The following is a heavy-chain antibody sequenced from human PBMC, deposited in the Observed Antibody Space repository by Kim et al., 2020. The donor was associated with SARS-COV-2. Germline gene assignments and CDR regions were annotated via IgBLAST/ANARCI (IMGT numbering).Heavy chain of an antibody. D-gene: IGHD6-19*01. V-gene: IGHV4-59*01. J-gene: IGHJ4*02. CDR3: ARVGSSGWYTV. Sequence: NYNPSLKSRVTISVDTSKNQFSLKLSSVTAADTAVYYCARVGSSGWYTVWGQGTLVTVSS.